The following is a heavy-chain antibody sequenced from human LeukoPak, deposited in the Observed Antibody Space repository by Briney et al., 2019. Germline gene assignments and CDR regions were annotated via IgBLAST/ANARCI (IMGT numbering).Heavy chain of an antibody. CDR2: IKQDGSEK. CDR3: AREMGIPMPGLIPCYFDY. J-gene: IGHJ4*02. V-gene: IGHV3-7*01. D-gene: IGHD6-19*01. CDR1: GFTFSSYW. Sequence: GGSLRLSCAASGFTFSSYWMSWVRQAPGKGLEWVANIKQDGSEKYYVDSVKGRFTVSRDNARNSLYLQMNSLRVEDTAVYYCAREMGIPMPGLIPCYFDYWGQGTLVTVSS.